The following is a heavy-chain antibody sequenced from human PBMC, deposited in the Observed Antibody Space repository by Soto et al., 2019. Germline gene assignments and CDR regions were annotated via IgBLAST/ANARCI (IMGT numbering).Heavy chain of an antibody. D-gene: IGHD3-22*01. CDR1: GGSFSGYY. V-gene: IGHV4-34*01. J-gene: IGHJ4*02. Sequence: QVQLQQWGAGLLKPSETLSLTCAVYGGSFSGYYWSWIRQPPGKGLEWIGEINHSGSTNYNPSLKSRVTISEDTSKNQFSLKLSSVTAADTAVYYFARGGWVRSGYYHPFGYWGQGTLVPVSS. CDR2: INHSGST. CDR3: ARGGWVRSGYYHPFGY.